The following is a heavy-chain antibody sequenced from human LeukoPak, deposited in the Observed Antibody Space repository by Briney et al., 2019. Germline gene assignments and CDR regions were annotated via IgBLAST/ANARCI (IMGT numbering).Heavy chain of an antibody. CDR3: ARVVGPHAFDI. J-gene: IGHJ3*02. CDR2: IIPILGIA. V-gene: IGHV1-69*04. CDR1: GGTFSSYA. Sequence: GSSVKVSCKASGGTFSSYAISWVRQAPGQGLEWMGRIIPILGIANYAQKFQGRVTITADKSTSTAYMELSSLRSEDTAVYYCARVVGPHAFDIWGQGTMVTVSS.